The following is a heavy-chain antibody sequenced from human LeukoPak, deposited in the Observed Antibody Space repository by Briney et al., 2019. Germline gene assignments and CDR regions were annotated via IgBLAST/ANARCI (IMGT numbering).Heavy chain of an antibody. CDR2: TYPGDSDT. Sequence: GESLQISCKGSGYSFTSYWIGWVGHMPGKGLEWMGITYPGDSDTRYSPSFQGQSTISADKSISTAYLQWSSLKASDTAMYYCARLAYYGSGRALYYYYYMDVWGKGTTVTVSS. J-gene: IGHJ6*03. D-gene: IGHD3-10*01. V-gene: IGHV5-51*01. CDR1: GYSFTSYW. CDR3: ARLAYYGSGRALYYYYYMDV.